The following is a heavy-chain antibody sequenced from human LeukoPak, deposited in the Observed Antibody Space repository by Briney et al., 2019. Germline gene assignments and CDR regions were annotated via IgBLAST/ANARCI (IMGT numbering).Heavy chain of an antibody. J-gene: IGHJ6*02. Sequence: SETLSLTCTVSGGSISSYYWSWIRQPPGKGLEWIGYIYYSGSTNYNPSLKSRVTIPVDTSKNQFSLKLSSVTAADTAVYYCARRIAVAGLDYYGMDVWGQGTTVTVSS. CDR1: GGSISSYY. CDR2: IYYSGST. CDR3: ARRIAVAGLDYYGMDV. D-gene: IGHD6-19*01. V-gene: IGHV4-59*08.